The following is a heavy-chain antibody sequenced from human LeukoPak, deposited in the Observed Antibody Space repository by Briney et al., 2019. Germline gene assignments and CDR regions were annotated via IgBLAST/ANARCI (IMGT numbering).Heavy chain of an antibody. CDR1: GFTFDDYG. D-gene: IGHD2-21*02. V-gene: IGHV3-20*04. J-gene: IGHJ6*03. CDR3: AREHIVVVTAGYMDV. Sequence: PGGSLRLSCAASGFTFDDYGMSWVRQAPGKGLEWVSGINWKGGSKVYADSVKGRFTISRDNAKNSLYLQMNSLRAEDTPLYYCAREHIVVVTAGYMDVWGKGTTVTVSS. CDR2: INWKGGSK.